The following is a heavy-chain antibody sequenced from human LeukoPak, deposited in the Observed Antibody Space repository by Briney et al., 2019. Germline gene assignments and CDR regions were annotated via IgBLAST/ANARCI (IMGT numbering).Heavy chain of an antibody. Sequence: ASVKVSCKASGYIFRNYGITWVRQAPGQGLQWMGWVTTYKGKTNYAHNVQGRVAMTTDTSTYTAYMELWNLTSDDTAVYYCARGVGNDLEDYWGQGTLVTVSS. CDR1: GYIFRNYG. V-gene: IGHV1-18*01. CDR2: VTTYKGKT. J-gene: IGHJ4*02. D-gene: IGHD1-1*01. CDR3: ARGVGNDLEDY.